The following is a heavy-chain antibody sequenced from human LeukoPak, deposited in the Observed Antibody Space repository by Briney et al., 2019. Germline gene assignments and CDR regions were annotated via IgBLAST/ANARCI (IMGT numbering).Heavy chain of an antibody. CDR3: ARLGVGTNCFDP. CDR1: GVSISSSNSY. Sequence: SETLSLTCTVSGVSISSSNSYWGWIRQPPGKGLEWIGSIYYSGSTYYNPSLKSRVTISVDTSKNQFSLKLSSVTAADTAVYYCARLGVGTNCFDPWGQGTLVTVSS. J-gene: IGHJ5*02. CDR2: IYYSGST. D-gene: IGHD1-1*01. V-gene: IGHV4-39*01.